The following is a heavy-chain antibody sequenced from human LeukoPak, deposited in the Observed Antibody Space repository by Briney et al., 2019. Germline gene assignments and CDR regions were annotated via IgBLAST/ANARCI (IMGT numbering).Heavy chain of an antibody. Sequence: ASAKVSCKASGYTFTSYDINWVRQATGQGLELMGLINPKSGGTNYAQRFQGRVTMTRDTSISTAYMELSRLHSDDTAVYYCARPARSSSWYYMDVWGKGTTVTVSS. J-gene: IGHJ6*03. CDR2: INPKSGGT. CDR1: GYTFTSYD. V-gene: IGHV1-2*02. D-gene: IGHD6-13*01. CDR3: ARPARSSSWYYMDV.